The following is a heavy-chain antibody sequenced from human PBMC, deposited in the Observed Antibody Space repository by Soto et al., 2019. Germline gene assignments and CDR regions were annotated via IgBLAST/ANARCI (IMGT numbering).Heavy chain of an antibody. CDR1: GFTFGNAW. J-gene: IGHJ4*02. Sequence: GGSLRLSCAASGFTFGNAWMSWVRQAPGKGLEWVGRIKSKTDGGTTDYAAPVKGRFTISRDDSKNTLYLQMNSLKTEDTAVYYCTTEQWLAHFDYWGQGTLVTVSS. CDR2: IKSKTDGGTT. CDR3: TTEQWLAHFDY. V-gene: IGHV3-15*01. D-gene: IGHD6-19*01.